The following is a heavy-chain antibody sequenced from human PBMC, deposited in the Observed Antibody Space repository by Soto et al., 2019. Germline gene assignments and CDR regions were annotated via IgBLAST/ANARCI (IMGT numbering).Heavy chain of an antibody. V-gene: IGHV1-18*01. CDR3: ARGGTPIGY. CDR1: GSTFTNVG. D-gene: IGHD3-16*01. CDR2: ISAYNGNT. Sequence: QVQLVQSGAELKKPGASVKVSCKASGSTFTNVGIIWVRQAPGHGLEWMGWISAYNGNTNYAENFKGRVTMTTDTSTSKAYMERRSLRADDADLYYCARGGTPIGYWGQGTLVTVSS. J-gene: IGHJ4*02.